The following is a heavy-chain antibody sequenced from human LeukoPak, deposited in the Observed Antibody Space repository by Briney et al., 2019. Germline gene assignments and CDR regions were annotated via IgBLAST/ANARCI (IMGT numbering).Heavy chain of an antibody. Sequence: GGSLRLSCAASGFTFSSYAMSWVRQAPGKGLEWVSAISGSGGSTYYADSVKGRFTISRDNSKNTLYLQMNSLRAEDTAVYYCAKDNSNSFYYYYMDVWGKGTTVTVSS. J-gene: IGHJ6*03. CDR2: ISGSGGST. CDR1: GFTFSSYA. V-gene: IGHV3-23*01. CDR3: AKDNSNSFYYYYMDV. D-gene: IGHD4-11*01.